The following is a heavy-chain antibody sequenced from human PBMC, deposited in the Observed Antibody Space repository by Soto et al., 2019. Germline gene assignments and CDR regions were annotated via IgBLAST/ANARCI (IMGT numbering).Heavy chain of an antibody. CDR2: IYYSGGT. D-gene: IGHD1-26*01. Sequence: WTWIRQHTGKGLERIGYIYYSGGTFYNPSLKSRLTISLDTSNNQFSLNLSSVTAADTAVYYCARLRSVGAPTADYWGQGTLVTVSS. V-gene: IGHV4-31*02. CDR3: ARLRSVGAPTADY. J-gene: IGHJ4*02.